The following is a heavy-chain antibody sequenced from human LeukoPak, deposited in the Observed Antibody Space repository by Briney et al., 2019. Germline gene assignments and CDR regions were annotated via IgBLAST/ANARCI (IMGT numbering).Heavy chain of an antibody. D-gene: IGHD2-2*01. Sequence: GGSLRLSCAASGFTFSSYSMNWVRQAPGKGLEWVSYISSSSTIYYADSVKGRFTISRDNAKNLLYLQMNSLRAEDTAVYYCARSIRGPTRYQLLTPLDYWGQGTLVTVSS. V-gene: IGHV3-48*01. CDR1: GFTFSSYS. CDR3: ARSIRGPTRYQLLTPLDY. J-gene: IGHJ4*02. CDR2: ISSSSTI.